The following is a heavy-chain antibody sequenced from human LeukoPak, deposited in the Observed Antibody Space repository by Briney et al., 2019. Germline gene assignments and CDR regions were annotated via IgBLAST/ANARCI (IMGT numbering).Heavy chain of an antibody. CDR1: GDAISTYY. V-gene: IGHV4-59*12. D-gene: IGHD5-12*01. Sequence: SETLSLTCTVSGDAISTYYWSWIRQSPGKGLEWIGEIYHSGSTNYNPSLKSRVTISVDKSKNQFSLRLNSVTAADTAVYYCARGRGYSGYTYEYWGPGTLVTVSS. CDR3: ARGRGYSGYTYEY. CDR2: IYHSGST. J-gene: IGHJ4*02.